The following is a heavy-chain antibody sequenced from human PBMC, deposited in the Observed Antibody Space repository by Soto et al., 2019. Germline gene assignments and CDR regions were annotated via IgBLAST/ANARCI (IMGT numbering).Heavy chain of an antibody. CDR1: GFSLSTSGVG. CDR2: IYWDDDK. CDR3: AHRIAAAGTDYYYYYGMDV. J-gene: IGHJ6*02. Sequence: GPTLVNPTLTLTLTCTFSGFSLSTSGVGVGWIRQPPGKALEWLALIYWDDDKRYSPSLKSRLTITKDTSKNQVVLTMTNMDPVDTATYYCAHRIAAAGTDYYYYYGMDVWGQGTTVTVSS. V-gene: IGHV2-5*02. D-gene: IGHD6-13*01.